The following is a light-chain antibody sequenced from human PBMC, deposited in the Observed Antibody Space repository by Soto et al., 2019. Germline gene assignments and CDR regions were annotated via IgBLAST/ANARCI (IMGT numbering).Light chain of an antibody. Sequence: QSVLTQPPSASGSPGQSVTISCTGTSIDVGYYDYVSWYQQHPGKAPKLMIYDVTKRPSGVPDRFSGSKSGNTASLTVSGLQAEDEADYYCNSYSDDNTLVFGGGTKLTVL. V-gene: IGLV2-8*01. CDR1: SIDVGYYDY. J-gene: IGLJ2*01. CDR3: NSYSDDNTLV. CDR2: DVT.